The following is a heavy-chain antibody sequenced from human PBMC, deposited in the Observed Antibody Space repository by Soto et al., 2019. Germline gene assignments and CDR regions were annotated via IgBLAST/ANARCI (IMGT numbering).Heavy chain of an antibody. CDR1: GFSFTTYV. CDR3: AKGLLAIGETTRPRDAFNI. Sequence: GGSLRLPCAASGFSFTTYVMNWVRQAPGKGLEWVAVISHDGRYKYYGDAVKGRFTISRHTSKNAVYLEMNILRPEDTAVYDCAKGLLAIGETTRPRDAFNIWGQGTMVTVSS. D-gene: IGHD1-7*01. CDR2: ISHDGRYK. V-gene: IGHV3-30*18. J-gene: IGHJ3*02.